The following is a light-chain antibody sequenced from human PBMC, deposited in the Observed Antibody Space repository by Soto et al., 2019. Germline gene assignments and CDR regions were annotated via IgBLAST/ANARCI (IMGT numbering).Light chain of an antibody. Sequence: EIVLKQSPGTLSLSPGERATLSCRASQSVSNNYLAWYQQKPGQAPRLLIYGASNTATGIPDRFSGSGSGTDFTLTISRLEPEDFAVYYCQQYGSSPWTFGQGTKVDIK. CDR1: QSVSNNY. CDR2: GAS. V-gene: IGKV3-20*01. J-gene: IGKJ1*01. CDR3: QQYGSSPWT.